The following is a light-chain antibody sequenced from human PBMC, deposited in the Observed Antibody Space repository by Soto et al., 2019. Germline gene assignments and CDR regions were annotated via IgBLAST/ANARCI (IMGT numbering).Light chain of an antibody. V-gene: IGKV1-9*01. J-gene: IGKJ3*01. CDR3: QQLNSSPFT. Sequence: DIQLTQSPSFLSASVGDRVTITCRASQGISSYLAWYQQKPGKAPKLLIYGASTLQSGVPSRFSGSGSGTEFTLTISCLQPEDFATYYCQQLNSSPFTFGPGTKVYIK. CDR1: QGISSY. CDR2: GAS.